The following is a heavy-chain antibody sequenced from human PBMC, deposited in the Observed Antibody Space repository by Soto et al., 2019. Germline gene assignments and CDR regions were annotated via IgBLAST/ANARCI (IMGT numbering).Heavy chain of an antibody. J-gene: IGHJ4*02. Sequence: GGSLRLSCAASGFTFSSYWMHWVRQAPGKGLVWVSRINSDGTSTTYADSVKGRFAISRDNSKNTLYLQMNSLRAEDTAVYYCAKDWGDYGNFDYWGQGTLVTVSS. CDR3: AKDWGDYGNFDY. D-gene: IGHD4-17*01. CDR1: GFTFSSYW. V-gene: IGHV3-74*01. CDR2: INSDGTST.